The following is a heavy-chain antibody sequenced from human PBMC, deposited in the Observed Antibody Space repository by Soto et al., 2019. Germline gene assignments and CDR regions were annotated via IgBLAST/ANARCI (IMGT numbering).Heavy chain of an antibody. CDR2: ISYDGSNK. CDR1: GFTFSSYG. D-gene: IGHD6-19*01. CDR3: AKSVAGYYYYGMDV. J-gene: IGHJ6*02. V-gene: IGHV3-30*18. Sequence: PGGSLRLSCAASGFTFSSYGMHWVRQAPGKGLEWVAVISYDGSNKYYADSVKGRFTISRDNSKNTLYLQMNSLRAEDTAVYYCAKSVAGYYYYGMDVWGQGTTVTVSS.